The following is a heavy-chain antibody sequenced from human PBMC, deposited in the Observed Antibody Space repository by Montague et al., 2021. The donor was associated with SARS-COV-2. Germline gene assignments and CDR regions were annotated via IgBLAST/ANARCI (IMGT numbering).Heavy chain of an antibody. CDR2: INHSGST. D-gene: IGHD3-10*01. J-gene: IGHJ5*02. CDR3: ARVSKARMVRGVITGNWFDP. V-gene: IGHV4-34*01. Sequence: SETLSLTCAVYGGSFSGYYWSWIRQPPGKGLEWIREINHSGSTNYNPSLKSRVTISVDTSKNQFSLKLSSVTAADTAVYYCARVSKARMVRGVITGNWFDPWGQGTLVTVSS. CDR1: GGSFSGYY.